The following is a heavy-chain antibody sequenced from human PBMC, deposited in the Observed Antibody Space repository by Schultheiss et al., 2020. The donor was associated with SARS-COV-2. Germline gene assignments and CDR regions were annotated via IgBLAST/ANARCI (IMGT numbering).Heavy chain of an antibody. D-gene: IGHD2-2*01. CDR1: GWSFSGYY. V-gene: IGHV4-34*01. J-gene: IGHJ6*02. Sequence: SETLSLTCAVYGWSFSGYYWSWIRQPPGKGLEWIGEINHSGSTNYNPSLKSRVTISVDTSKNQFSLKLSSVTAADTAVYYCARGVKSTMNYYYYYGMDVWGQGTTVTVSS. CDR2: INHSGST. CDR3: ARGVKSTMNYYYYYGMDV.